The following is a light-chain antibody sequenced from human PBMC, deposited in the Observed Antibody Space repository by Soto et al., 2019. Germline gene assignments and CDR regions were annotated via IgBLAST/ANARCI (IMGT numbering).Light chain of an antibody. CDR1: QSISSY. V-gene: IGKV1-39*01. Sequence: DIQMTQSPSSLSASVGDRVTITCRASQSISSYLNWYLQKPGKAPKLLIYGACTLQSGVPSRFSGSGSGTDVTLTISSLQPADVATYYCQQSYNTLPTFGQGNNVEI. CDR2: GAC. J-gene: IGKJ1*01. CDR3: QQSYNTLPT.